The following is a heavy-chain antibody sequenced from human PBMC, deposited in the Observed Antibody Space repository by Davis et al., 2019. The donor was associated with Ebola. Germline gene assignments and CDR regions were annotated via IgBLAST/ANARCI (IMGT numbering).Heavy chain of an antibody. J-gene: IGHJ4*02. CDR2: INPYNGNT. CDR3: ARERTSFNGYHFDY. CDR1: GYTFTSYY. V-gene: IGHV1-18*04. Sequence: AASVKVSCKASGYTFTSYYMHWVRQAPGQGLEWMGFINPYNGNTNYAQKFQGRVTMTTDTSTSTVYMDLRSLTSDDTAVYYCARERTSFNGYHFDYWGQGTLVTVSS. D-gene: IGHD5-18*01.